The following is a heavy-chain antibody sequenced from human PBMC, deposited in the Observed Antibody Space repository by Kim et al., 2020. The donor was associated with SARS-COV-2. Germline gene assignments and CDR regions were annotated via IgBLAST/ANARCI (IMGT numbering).Heavy chain of an antibody. CDR3: AKNIMSPWFDP. V-gene: IGHV3-23*01. Sequence: GGSLRLSCAVSGFTLSNSDMSWVRQAPGKGLEWVSGISDSGVGTYYASSVRGRFTISRDTSKNTLYLQMNRLRAEDTAIYYCAKNIMSPWFDPWGPATL. J-gene: IGHJ5*02. CDR1: GFTLSNSD. D-gene: IGHD1-20*01. CDR2: ISDSGVGT.